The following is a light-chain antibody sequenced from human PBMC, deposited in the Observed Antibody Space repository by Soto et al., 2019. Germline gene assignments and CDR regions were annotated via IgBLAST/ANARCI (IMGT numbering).Light chain of an antibody. V-gene: IGKV3-20*01. Sequence: EIVLTQSPGTLSLSPGERVTLSCRASQSVSSSYLAWYQQKPGQAPRLLIYGASSRAPGIPDRFSGSGSGTDFTLTISRLEPEDFAVYYCQQYGSSPTFGGGTKVEIK. J-gene: IGKJ4*01. CDR1: QSVSSSY. CDR2: GAS. CDR3: QQYGSSPT.